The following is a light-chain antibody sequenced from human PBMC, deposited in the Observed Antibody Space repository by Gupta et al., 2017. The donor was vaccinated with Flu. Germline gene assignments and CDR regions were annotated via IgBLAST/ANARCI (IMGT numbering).Light chain of an antibody. J-gene: IGKJ2*03. CDR3: QQYDSTPYS. Sequence: DIVMTQSPYSLAVSLGERATINCKSSQSVLYSSNNKNYLAWYQQKPGQPPKLLIYWASTRESGVPDRFSGRGSGTDFTLTISSLQAEDVAVYYCQQYDSTPYSFGQGTKLEIK. CDR2: WAS. V-gene: IGKV4-1*01. CDR1: QSVLYSSNNKNY.